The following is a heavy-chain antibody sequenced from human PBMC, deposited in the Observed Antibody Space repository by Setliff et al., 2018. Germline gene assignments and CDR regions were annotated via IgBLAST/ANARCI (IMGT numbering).Heavy chain of an antibody. CDR3: SKLVRYCTTTACQGASGAEF. J-gene: IGHJ4*02. CDR2: ISAYTGNT. CDR1: GYTFSNYG. V-gene: IGHV1-18*01. Sequence: GASVKVSCKASGYTFSNYGITWVRQAPGQGLEWMGWISAYTGNTKFAQKFQGRVTMTTDTSTSTAYLELRSLTSDDTAVYYCSKLVRYCTTTACQGASGAEFWGQGTLVT. D-gene: IGHD2-8*01.